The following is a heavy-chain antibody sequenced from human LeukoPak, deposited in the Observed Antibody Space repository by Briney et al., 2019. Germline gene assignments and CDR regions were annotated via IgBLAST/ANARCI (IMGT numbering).Heavy chain of an antibody. CDR2: ISGSGGST. V-gene: IGHV3-23*01. CDR1: GFTFSSYA. J-gene: IGHJ4*02. Sequence: GGSLRLSCAASGFTFSSYAMSWVRHAPGKGLEWVSAISGSGGSTYYADSVKGRFTISRDNSKNTLYLQMNSLRAEDTAVYYCAKRNDILTGYCDYWGQGTLVTVSS. CDR3: AKRNDILTGYCDY. D-gene: IGHD3-9*01.